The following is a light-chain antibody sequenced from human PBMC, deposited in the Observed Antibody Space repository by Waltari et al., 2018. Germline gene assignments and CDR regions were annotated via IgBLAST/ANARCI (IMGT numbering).Light chain of an antibody. CDR2: GAS. J-gene: IGKJ1*01. V-gene: IGKV3-15*01. Sequence: EIVMTPSPAPLSVSPGERATLSCRASQSVSSNVAWYQQKPGQAPRLLIYGASTRATGIPARFSGSGSGTEFTLTISSMQSEDFAVYYCQQYNNWPPWTFGQGTKVEIK. CDR3: QQYNNWPPWT. CDR1: QSVSSN.